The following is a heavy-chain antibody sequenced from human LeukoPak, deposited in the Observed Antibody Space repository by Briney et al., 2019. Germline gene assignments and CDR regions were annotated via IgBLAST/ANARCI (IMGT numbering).Heavy chain of an antibody. Sequence: PSETLSLTCTVSGGSISSGDYYWSWIRQPPGKGLEWIGYIYYSGSTYYNPSLKSRVTISVDTFKNQFSLKLSSVTAADTAVYYCARDATYYGSGSPYYFDYWGQGTLVTVSS. CDR1: GGSISSGDYY. V-gene: IGHV4-30-4*08. D-gene: IGHD3-10*01. J-gene: IGHJ4*02. CDR2: IYYSGST. CDR3: ARDATYYGSGSPYYFDY.